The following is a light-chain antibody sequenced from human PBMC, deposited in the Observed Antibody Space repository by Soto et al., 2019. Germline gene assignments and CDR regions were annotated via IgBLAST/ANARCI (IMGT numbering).Light chain of an antibody. Sequence: QSALTQPASVSGSPGQSITISCTGTSSDVGNYHLVSWYQQHPGKAPKLMIYEGTKRPSGVSDRFSGSKSGNTASLTISGLQAEDEADYYCCSYAGSSTWVFGGGTQLTVL. CDR2: EGT. V-gene: IGLV2-23*01. J-gene: IGLJ3*02. CDR3: CSYAGSSTWV. CDR1: SSDVGNYHL.